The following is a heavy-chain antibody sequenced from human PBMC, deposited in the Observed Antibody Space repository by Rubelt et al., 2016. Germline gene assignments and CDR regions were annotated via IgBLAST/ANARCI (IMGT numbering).Heavy chain of an antibody. Sequence: ISSGGYYCSWVLQHPGKGLAGIGYISYSKSTSYNPSLKSRVAISVDTSKNQFSLKLRSVTAADTAVYYCARDLGGYGSRFDPWGQGPLVTVSS. CDR3: ARDLGGYGSRFDP. J-gene: IGHJ5*02. D-gene: IGHD3-10*01. CDR2: ISYSKST. CDR1: ISSGGYY. V-gene: IGHV4-31*02.